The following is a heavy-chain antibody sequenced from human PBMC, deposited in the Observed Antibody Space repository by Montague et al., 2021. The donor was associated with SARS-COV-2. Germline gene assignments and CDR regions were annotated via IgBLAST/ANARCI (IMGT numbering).Heavy chain of an antibody. CDR3: ARGDVDTAMVYYFDY. Sequence: SETLSLTCTVSGGSISSYYWSWIRQPPGKGLEWIGYIYYSGSTNYNPSLKSRVTISVYTSKNQFSLKLSSVTAADTAAYYCARGDVDTAMVYYFDYWGQGTLVTVSS. CDR1: GGSISSYY. D-gene: IGHD5-18*01. V-gene: IGHV4-59*01. J-gene: IGHJ4*02. CDR2: IYYSGST.